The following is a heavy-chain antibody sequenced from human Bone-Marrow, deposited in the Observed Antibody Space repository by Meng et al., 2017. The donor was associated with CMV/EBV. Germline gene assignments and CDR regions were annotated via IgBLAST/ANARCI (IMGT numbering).Heavy chain of an antibody. CDR3: ASGGTWNDY. CDR1: GYTFTDHN. D-gene: IGHD4-23*01. CDR2: INPKSGGT. J-gene: IGHJ4*02. V-gene: IGHV1-2*02. Sequence: VSCKASGYTFTDHNMHGGRQAPGQGLEWMGGINPKSGGTSDAQSFQGRVTVTSDTSINTAYMELTGLTSDDTALYYCASGGTWNDYWGQGTLVTVSS.